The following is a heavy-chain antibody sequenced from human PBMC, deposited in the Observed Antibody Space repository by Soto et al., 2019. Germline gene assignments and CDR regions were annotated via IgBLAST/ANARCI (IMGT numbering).Heavy chain of an antibody. CDR3: AGDLSIVATPFDY. J-gene: IGHJ4*02. CDR2: ISSSGSTI. Sequence: GGSLRLSCAASGFTFSDYYMSWIRQAPGKGLEWVSYISSSGSTIYYADSVKGRFTISRDNAKNSLYLQMNSLRAEDTAVYYCAGDLSIVATPFDYWGQGTLVTVSS. V-gene: IGHV3-11*01. D-gene: IGHD5-12*01. CDR1: GFTFSDYY.